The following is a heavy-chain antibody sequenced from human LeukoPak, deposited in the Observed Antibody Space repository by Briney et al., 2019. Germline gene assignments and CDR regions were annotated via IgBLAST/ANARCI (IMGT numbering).Heavy chain of an antibody. CDR3: ARNALGIAAAGAFGI. V-gene: IGHV4-59*01. CDR1: GGSISSYY. J-gene: IGHJ3*02. D-gene: IGHD6-13*01. CDR2: IYYSGST. Sequence: SESLSLTYSVSGGSISSYYWSWIRQPPGKGLEWIGYIYYSGSTNYNPSLKSRVTIPVDTSKNQLSLKMRSVTAADTAVYYCARNALGIAAAGAFGIWGQGTMVTVSS.